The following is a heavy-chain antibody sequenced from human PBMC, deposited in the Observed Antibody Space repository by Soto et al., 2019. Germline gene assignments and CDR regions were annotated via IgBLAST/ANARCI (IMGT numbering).Heavy chain of an antibody. V-gene: IGHV2-5*02. CDR3: AHRLPGYGRPWSWAYFDY. CDR1: GFSLSTSGVG. CDR2: IYWDNDK. Sequence: QITLKESGPTLVKPTQPLTLTCTFSGFSLSTSGVGVGWIRQPQGKALEWRALIYWDNDKYYSPSLETRLIISKDTSRNQVILTLTNVDPVDTATYYCAHRLPGYGRPWSWAYFDYWGQGTLITVSS. D-gene: IGHD2-15*01. J-gene: IGHJ4*02.